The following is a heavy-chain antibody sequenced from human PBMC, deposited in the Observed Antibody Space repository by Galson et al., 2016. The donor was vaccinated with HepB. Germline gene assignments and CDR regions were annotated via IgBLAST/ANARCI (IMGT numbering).Heavy chain of an antibody. D-gene: IGHD1-26*01. V-gene: IGHV4-34*01. CDR3: ARGQWELLRDYFDF. Sequence: SRVTISVDASKNQFSLKLSSVTAADTAVYHCARGQWELLRDYFDFWGQGTLVTVSS. J-gene: IGHJ4*02.